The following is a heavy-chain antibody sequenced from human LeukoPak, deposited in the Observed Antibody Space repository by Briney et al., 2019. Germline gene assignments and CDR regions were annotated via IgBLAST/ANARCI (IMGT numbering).Heavy chain of an antibody. CDR2: IYHSGST. D-gene: IGHD3-22*01. Sequence: SGTLSLTCAVSGGSISSSNWWSWVRQPPGKGLEWIGEIYHSGSTNYNPSLKSRVTISVDKSKNQFSLKLTSVTAADTAVYYCARAVGYYYDNSGPSKTFDYWGQGTLVTVSS. CDR3: ARAVGYYYDNSGPSKTFDY. J-gene: IGHJ4*02. CDR1: GGSISSSNW. V-gene: IGHV4-4*02.